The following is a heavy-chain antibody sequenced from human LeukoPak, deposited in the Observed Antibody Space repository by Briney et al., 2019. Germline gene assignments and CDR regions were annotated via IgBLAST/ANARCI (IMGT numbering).Heavy chain of an antibody. CDR1: GYTFTGYY. V-gene: IGHV1-2*04. CDR2: INPNSGGT. D-gene: IGHD3-9*01. J-gene: IGHJ4*02. CDR3: ARDGRAVLRYFDWLPGGGDIFGY. Sequence: ASVKVSCKASGYTFTGYYMHWVRQAPGQGLEWMGWINPNSGGTNYAQKFQGWVTMTRDTSISTAYMELSRLRSDDPAVYYCARDGRAVLRYFDWLPGGGDIFGYWGQGTLVTVSS.